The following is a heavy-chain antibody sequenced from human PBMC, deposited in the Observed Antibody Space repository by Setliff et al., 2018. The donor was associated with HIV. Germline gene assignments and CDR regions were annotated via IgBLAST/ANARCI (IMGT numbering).Heavy chain of an antibody. J-gene: IGHJ3*01. V-gene: IGHV4-59*11. CDR3: ARALGGGYGHAFDV. Sequence: NPSETLSLTCTVSGGSISTHYWNWIRQPPGKGLEWIGNIYNSGSTKYNPSLKSRVTLSVDTSKNQFSLKLSSVTAADTAVHYCARALGGGYGHAFDVWGQGTMVTVSS. D-gene: IGHD5-12*01. CDR2: IYNSGST. CDR1: GGSISTHY.